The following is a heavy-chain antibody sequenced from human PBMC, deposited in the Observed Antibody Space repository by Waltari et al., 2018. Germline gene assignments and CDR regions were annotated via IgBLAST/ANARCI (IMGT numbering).Heavy chain of an antibody. CDR1: GGSISSGSDY. CDR2: IYTSRCT. J-gene: IGHJ2*01. D-gene: IGHD3-9*01. CDR3: ATLPVAGFPNWYFDL. Sequence: QVQLQESGPGLVKPSQTLSLTCTVSGGSISSGSDYWSWIRQPAGKGLEWIGRIYTSRCTNYNPALRSRVTISVDTSKHQFSLKLSAVTAADTAVYYCATLPVAGFPNWYFDLWGRGTLVTVSS. V-gene: IGHV4-61*02.